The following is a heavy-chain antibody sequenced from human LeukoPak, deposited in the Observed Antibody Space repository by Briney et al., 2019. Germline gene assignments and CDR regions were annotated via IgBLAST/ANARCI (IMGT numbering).Heavy chain of an antibody. D-gene: IGHD4-23*01. CDR1: GFTFSSYG. CDR2: ISYDGKNK. CDR3: AKNLRPTLITPDF. V-gene: IGHV3-30*18. J-gene: IGHJ3*01. Sequence: GGSLRLSCAASGFTFSSYGVPWVRQPPGKGLEWVAVISYDGKNKYYADSVKGRFTISRDNSKNTLFLEMNSLRTEDTAAYYCAKNLRPTLITPDFWGQQTMVTVSS.